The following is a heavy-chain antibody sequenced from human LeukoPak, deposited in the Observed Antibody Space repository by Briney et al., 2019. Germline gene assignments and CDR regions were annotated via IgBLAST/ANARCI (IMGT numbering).Heavy chain of an antibody. D-gene: IGHD6-13*01. CDR2: IYYSGST. CDR1: GGSISSSTYY. V-gene: IGHV4-31*03. CDR3: ASSVQNGRRIAAAGYYFDY. Sequence: SETLSLTCTVSGGSISSSTYYWSWIRQHPGKGLEWIGYIYYSGSTYYNPSLKSRVTISVDTSKNQFSLKLSSVTAADTAVYYCASSVQNGRRIAAAGYYFDYWGQGTLVTVSS. J-gene: IGHJ4*02.